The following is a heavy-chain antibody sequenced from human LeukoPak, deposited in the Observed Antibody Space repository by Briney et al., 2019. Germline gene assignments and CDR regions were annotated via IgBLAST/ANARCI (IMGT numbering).Heavy chain of an antibody. CDR3: ARDPVVVPAAIHYFDY. CDR1: GFTFSSYA. V-gene: IGHV3-30-3*01. D-gene: IGHD2-2*01. CDR2: ISYDGSNK. J-gene: IGHJ4*02. Sequence: PGGSLRLSCAASGFTFSSYAMHWVRQAPGKGLEWVAVISYDGSNKYYADSVKGRFTISRDNSKNTLYLQMNSLRAEDTAVYYCARDPVVVPAAIHYFDYWGQGTLVTVSS.